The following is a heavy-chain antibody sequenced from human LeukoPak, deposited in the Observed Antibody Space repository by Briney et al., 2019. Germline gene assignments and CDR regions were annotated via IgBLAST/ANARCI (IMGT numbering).Heavy chain of an antibody. D-gene: IGHD3-22*01. V-gene: IGHV4-38-2*01. CDR3: ARVRPYYYDSSGYYPHYAFDI. J-gene: IGHJ3*02. CDR1: GYTISSCYY. Sequence: KPSETLTLTCAASGYTISSCYYWGWIRQPPGKGLEWIRSIYHSGSTYYNPSLKSRVTISVDTSKNQFSLKLCSVTAADTAVYYCARVRPYYYDSSGYYPHYAFDIWGRGTMVTVSS. CDR2: IYHSGST.